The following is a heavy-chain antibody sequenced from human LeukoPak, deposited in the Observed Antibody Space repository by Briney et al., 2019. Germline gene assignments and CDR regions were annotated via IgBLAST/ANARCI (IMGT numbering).Heavy chain of an antibody. D-gene: IGHD1-26*01. CDR2: INPNSGGT. CDR3: ARGSIVGATVDYFDY. Sequence: EASVTVSFTASGYTFTVYYMHWVRQAPGQGLEWMGWINPNSGGTNYAQKFQGRVTMTRDTSISTAYMDLSRLRSDDTAVYYCARGSIVGATVDYFDYWGQGTLVTVSS. J-gene: IGHJ4*02. V-gene: IGHV1-2*02. CDR1: GYTFTVYY.